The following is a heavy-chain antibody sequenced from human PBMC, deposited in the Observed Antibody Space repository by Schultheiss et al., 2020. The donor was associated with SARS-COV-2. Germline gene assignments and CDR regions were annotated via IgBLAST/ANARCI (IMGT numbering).Heavy chain of an antibody. CDR3: ATDPAAMVFT. CDR1: GFTFDDYA. Sequence: GGSLRLSCAASGFTFDDYAMHWVRQAPGKGLEWVAVISYDGNNIYYADSVKGRFTISRDNSKNSLFLQMNSLRVEDTAVYYCATDPAAMVFTWGHGTLVTVSS. V-gene: IGHV3-30*04. CDR2: ISYDGNNI. J-gene: IGHJ5*01. D-gene: IGHD2-2*01.